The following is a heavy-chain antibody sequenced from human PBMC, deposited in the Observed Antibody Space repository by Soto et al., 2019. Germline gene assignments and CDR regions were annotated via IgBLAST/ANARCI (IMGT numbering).Heavy chain of an antibody. D-gene: IGHD3-3*01. CDR3: ARDKWVFGVDNYYYGMDV. CDR1: GFTFSSYS. J-gene: IGHJ6*02. Sequence: EVQLVESGGGLVKPGGSLRLSCAASGFTFSSYSMNWVRQAPGKGLEWVSSISSSSSYIYYADSVKGRFTISRDNAKNSLDLQMNSLRAEDTAVYYCARDKWVFGVDNYYYGMDVWGQGTTVTVSS. V-gene: IGHV3-21*01. CDR2: ISSSSSYI.